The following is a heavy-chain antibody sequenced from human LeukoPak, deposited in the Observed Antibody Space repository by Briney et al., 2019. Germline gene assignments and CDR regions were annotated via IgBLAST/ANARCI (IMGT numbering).Heavy chain of an antibody. CDR3: ARGYCSSTSCYMLEGHDAFDI. D-gene: IGHD2-2*02. J-gene: IGHJ3*02. CDR1: GFTFSTYG. V-gene: IGHV3-30*03. CDR2: ISHHGSNN. Sequence: GRSLRLSCVASGFTFSTYGMNWVRQAPGKGLEWVAVISHHGSNNFYGDSVKGRFTISRDNSNNMVYLQMNGLRAEDTAVYYCARGYCSSTSCYMLEGHDAFDIWGQGTMVTVSS.